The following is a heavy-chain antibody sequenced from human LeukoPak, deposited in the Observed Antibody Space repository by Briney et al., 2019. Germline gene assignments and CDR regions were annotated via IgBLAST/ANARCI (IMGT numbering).Heavy chain of an antibody. CDR3: ARDQYQLLSYYYYYYMDV. CDR1: GFSFSSFS. D-gene: IGHD2-2*01. J-gene: IGHJ6*03. Sequence: GGSLRLSCAASGFSFSSFSMNWVRQAPGKGLEWVSYISGGSSFTYYVDSVKGRFTISRDNAKNSLYLQMNSLRAEDTAVYYCARDQYQLLSYYYYYYMDVWGKGTTVTVSS. CDR2: ISGGSSFT. V-gene: IGHV3-21*01.